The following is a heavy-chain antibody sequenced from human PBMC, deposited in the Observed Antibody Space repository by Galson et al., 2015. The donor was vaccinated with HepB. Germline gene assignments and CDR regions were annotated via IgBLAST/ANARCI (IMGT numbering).Heavy chain of an antibody. J-gene: IGHJ4*02. CDR2: INPSGGST. D-gene: IGHD2-15*01. CDR3: ARDQGLPSEGPSPYCSGGSCYSEFDFGY. CDR1: GYTFTSYY. Sequence: SVKVSCKASGYTFTSYYMHWVRQAPGQGLEWMGIINPSGGSTSYAQKFQGRVTMTRDTSTSTVYMELSSLRSEDTAVYYCARDQGLPSEGPSPYCSGGSCYSEFDFGYWGQGTLVTVSS. V-gene: IGHV1-46*03.